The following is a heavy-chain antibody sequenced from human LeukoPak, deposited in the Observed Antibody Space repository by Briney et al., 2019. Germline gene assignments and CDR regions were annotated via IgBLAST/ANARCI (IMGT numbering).Heavy chain of an antibody. CDR2: IWYDGSEK. CDR1: GFTFSNHG. J-gene: IGHJ4*02. V-gene: IGHV3-33*01. CDR3: ARDRAARYFDY. Sequence: GGSLRLSCAASGFTFSNHGMHWVRQAPGKGLEWVAVIWYDGSEKYYADAVKGRLTISRDNSKNMLYLDMNSLRAEDTAVYYCARDRAARYFDYWGQGTLVTVSS.